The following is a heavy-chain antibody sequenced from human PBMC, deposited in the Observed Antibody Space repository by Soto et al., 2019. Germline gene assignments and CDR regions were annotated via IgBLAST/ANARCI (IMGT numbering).Heavy chain of an antibody. CDR1: GDTFSSYA. CDR3: ARTGHGSSWYSGMDV. V-gene: IGHV1-69*12. D-gene: IGHD6-13*01. CDR2: IIPIFGTA. J-gene: IGHJ6*02. Sequence: QVQLVQSGAEVKKPGSSVKVSCKASGDTFSSYAISWVRQAPGQGLEWMGGIIPIFGTANYAQKFQVRVTIPADESTSKAYMELSSLRSEDTAVYYCARTGHGSSWYSGMDVWGQGTTVTVSS.